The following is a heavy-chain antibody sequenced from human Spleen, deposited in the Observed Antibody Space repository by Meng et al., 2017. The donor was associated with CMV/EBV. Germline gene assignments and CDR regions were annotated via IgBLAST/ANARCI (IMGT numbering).Heavy chain of an antibody. CDR2: IIPIFGTA. Sequence: QGQWVQSGAGVKKPGSSVKVPCNASGGTFSSYAISWVRQAPGQGLEWMGGIIPIFGTANYAQKFQGRVTITADESTSTAYMELSSLRSEDTAVYYCARAVIAAADGGYFDYWGQGTLVTVSS. CDR1: GGTFSSYA. CDR3: ARAVIAAADGGYFDY. V-gene: IGHV1-69*12. J-gene: IGHJ4*02. D-gene: IGHD2-15*01.